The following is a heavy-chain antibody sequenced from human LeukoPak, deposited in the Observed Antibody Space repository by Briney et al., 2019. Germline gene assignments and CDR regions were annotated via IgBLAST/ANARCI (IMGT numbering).Heavy chain of an antibody. CDR2: ISGSGGST. CDR3: ATDRGWRTSGYYLYYFEY. J-gene: IGHJ4*02. Sequence: GGSLRLSCAATGFTFSTYGMTWVRQAPGKGLEWVSSISGSGGSTYYADSVKGRVTVSRDNSKSTLFLQMNSLRAEDTAVYYCATDRGWRTSGYYLYYFEYWGQGTLVTFSS. CDR1: GFTFSTYG. V-gene: IGHV3-23*01. D-gene: IGHD3-3*01.